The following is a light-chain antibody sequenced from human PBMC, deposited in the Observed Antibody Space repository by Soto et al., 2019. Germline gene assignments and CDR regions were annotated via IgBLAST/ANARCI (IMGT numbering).Light chain of an antibody. CDR1: QSISSW. J-gene: IGKJ1*01. CDR3: QQYNSYSPLT. Sequence: DIQMTQSPSTLSASVGDRVTITCRASQSISSWLAWYQQKPGKAPKLLIYDASSLESGVPSRFSGSGSGTEFTLTISSLQPDDFATYYGQQYNSYSPLTFGQGTKVDIK. CDR2: DAS. V-gene: IGKV1-5*01.